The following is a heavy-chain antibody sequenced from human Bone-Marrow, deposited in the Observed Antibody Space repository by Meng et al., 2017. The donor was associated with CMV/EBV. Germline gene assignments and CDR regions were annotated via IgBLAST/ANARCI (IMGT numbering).Heavy chain of an antibody. J-gene: IGHJ6*02. CDR3: ARGQYCSSTSCSTGYYYYGMDV. CDR1: GFTFSSYA. V-gene: IGHV3-30-3*01. Sequence: GGSLRLSCAASGFTFSSYAMSWVRQAPGKGLEWAAVISYDGSNKYYADSVKGRFTISRDNSKNTLYLQMNSLRAEDTAVYYCARGQYCSSTSCSTGYYYYGMDVWGQGTTVTDSS. D-gene: IGHD2-2*01. CDR2: ISYDGSNK.